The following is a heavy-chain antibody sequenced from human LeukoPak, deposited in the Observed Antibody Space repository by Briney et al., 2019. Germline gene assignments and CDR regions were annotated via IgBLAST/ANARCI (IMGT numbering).Heavy chain of an antibody. V-gene: IGHV4-30-4*01. D-gene: IGHD4-17*01. Sequence: PSQTLSLTCTVSGGSISSGDYYWSWIRQPPGKGLEWIGYIYYTGSTYYNPSLKSRVTISVDTSKNQFSLELSSVTAADTAVYYCARDRLGYGDFDYWGQGTLVTVSS. CDR1: GGSISSGDYY. J-gene: IGHJ4*02. CDR3: ARDRLGYGDFDY. CDR2: IYYTGST.